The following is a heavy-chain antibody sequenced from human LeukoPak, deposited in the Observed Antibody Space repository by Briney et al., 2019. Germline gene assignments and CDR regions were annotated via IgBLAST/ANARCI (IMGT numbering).Heavy chain of an antibody. CDR1: GDSINSYY. CDR3: ARHQKVGPTIDY. J-gene: IGHJ4*02. D-gene: IGHD1-26*01. Sequence: PSETLSLTCTVSGDSINSYYWSWIRQPPGKGLEWIGYIYYSGSTNYNPSLKRRVTISVDTSKNQFSLKLSSVTAADTAVYYCARHQKVGPTIDYWGQGTLVTVSS. CDR2: IYYSGST. V-gene: IGHV4-59*08.